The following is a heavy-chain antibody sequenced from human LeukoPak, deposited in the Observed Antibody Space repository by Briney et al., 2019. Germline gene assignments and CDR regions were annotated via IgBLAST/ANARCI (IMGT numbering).Heavy chain of an antibody. CDR3: ARLPARYAFDI. CDR1: GFTFSSYS. D-gene: IGHD6-6*01. J-gene: IGHJ3*02. V-gene: IGHV3-21*01. CDR2: ISSSSNYI. Sequence: GGSLRLSCAASGFTFSSYSMTWVRQAPGKGLEWVSSISSSSNYIYYAGSVKGRFTISRDNAKNSLYLQMNSLRAEDTAVYYCARLPARYAFDIWGQGTMVTVSS.